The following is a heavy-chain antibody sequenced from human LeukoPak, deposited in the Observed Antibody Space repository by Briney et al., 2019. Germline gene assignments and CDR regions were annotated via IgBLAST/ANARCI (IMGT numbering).Heavy chain of an antibody. CDR1: GFTFSGSA. Sequence: PGGSLRLSCAASGFTFSGSAMHWVRQASGKGLEWVGRIRSKAQSYATAYAASVKGRFTISRDDSKNTAYLQMNSLKTEDTAAYYCTRHGGRDYYDSSEDAFDIWGQGTMVIVSS. J-gene: IGHJ3*02. V-gene: IGHV3-73*01. CDR2: IRSKAQSYAT. CDR3: TRHGGRDYYDSSEDAFDI. D-gene: IGHD3-22*01.